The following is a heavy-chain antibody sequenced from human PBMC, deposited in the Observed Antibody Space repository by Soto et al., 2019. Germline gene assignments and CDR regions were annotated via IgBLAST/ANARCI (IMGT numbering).Heavy chain of an antibody. V-gene: IGHV4-39*01. CDR1: GGSISSSSYY. CDR3: ARLSGYSYGINYFDY. D-gene: IGHD5-18*01. Sequence: SETLSLTCTVSGGSISSSSYYWGWIRQPPGKGLERIGSIYYSGSTYYNPSLKSRVTISVDTSKNQFSLKLSSVTAADTAVYYCARLSGYSYGINYFDYWGQGTLVTVSS. J-gene: IGHJ4*02. CDR2: IYYSGST.